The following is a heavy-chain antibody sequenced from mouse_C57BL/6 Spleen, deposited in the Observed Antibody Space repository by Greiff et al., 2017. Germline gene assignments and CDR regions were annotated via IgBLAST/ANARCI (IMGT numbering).Heavy chain of an antibody. CDR3: ARSYGSSLAWFAY. CDR1: GYTFTSYW. Sequence: QVQLQQPGAELVKPGASVKLSCKASGYTFTSYWMQWVKQRPGQGLEWIGEIDPSDSYTNSNQKFKGKATLTVDTSSSTAYMQLSSLTSEDSAVYYCARSYGSSLAWFAYWGQGTLVTVSA. CDR2: IDPSDSYT. D-gene: IGHD1-1*01. V-gene: IGHV1-50*01. J-gene: IGHJ3*01.